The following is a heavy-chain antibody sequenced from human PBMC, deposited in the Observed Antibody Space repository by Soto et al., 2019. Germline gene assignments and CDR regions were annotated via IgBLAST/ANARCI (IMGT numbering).Heavy chain of an antibody. J-gene: IGHJ6*02. Sequence: NPSETLSLTCAVSGGSICSGGYSWSWIRQPPGKGLEWIGYIYHSGSTYYNPSLKSRVTISVDRSKNQFSLKLSSVTAADTAVYYCARGPRLSNYDFWSGYYSDYYYGMDVWGQGTTVTV. D-gene: IGHD3-3*01. V-gene: IGHV4-30-2*01. CDR3: ARGPRLSNYDFWSGYYSDYYYGMDV. CDR1: GGSICSGGYS. CDR2: IYHSGST.